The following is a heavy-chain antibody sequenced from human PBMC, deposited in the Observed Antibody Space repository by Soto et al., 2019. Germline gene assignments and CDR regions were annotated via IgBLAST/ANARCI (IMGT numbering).Heavy chain of an antibody. CDR2: IYSGGST. CDR1: GFTVSSNY. CDR3: ARVTTKYYYFMDV. D-gene: IGHD3-22*01. Sequence: GGSLRLSCAASGFTVSSNYMSWVRQAPGKGLEWVSVIYSGGSTYYADSVKGRFTISRDNSKNTLYLQMNSLRAEDTAVYYCARVTTKYYYFMDVWGKGTTVTVS. J-gene: IGHJ6*03. V-gene: IGHV3-66*01.